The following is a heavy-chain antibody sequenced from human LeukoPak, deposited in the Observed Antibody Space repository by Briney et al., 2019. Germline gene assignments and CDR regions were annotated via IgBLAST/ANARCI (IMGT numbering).Heavy chain of an antibody. CDR2: IYYSGST. Sequence: PSETLSLTCTVSGGSISSGGYYWSWIRQHPGKGPEWIGYIYYSGSTYYNPSLKSRVTISVDTSKNQFSLKLSSVTAADTAVYYCARTRGTTVTFDYWGQGTLVTVSS. CDR3: ARTRGTTVTFDY. V-gene: IGHV4-31*03. J-gene: IGHJ4*02. D-gene: IGHD4-17*01. CDR1: GGSISSGGYY.